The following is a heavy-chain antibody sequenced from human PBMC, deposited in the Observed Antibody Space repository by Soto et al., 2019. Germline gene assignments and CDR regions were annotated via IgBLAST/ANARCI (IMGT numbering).Heavy chain of an antibody. CDR2: ITRRSGNT. CDR3: APVSSSVLTPR. CDR1: GFSFSNYS. D-gene: IGHD2-21*02. Sequence: GGSLRLACAASGFSFSNYSMNWVRQAPGKGLEWLSCITRRSGNTYYADSVRGRFTISRDNSRNTLYLQLNRLRVADPAVYSCAPVSSSVLTPRWGSGTLLTVSS. J-gene: IGHJ4*02. V-gene: IGHV3-21*01.